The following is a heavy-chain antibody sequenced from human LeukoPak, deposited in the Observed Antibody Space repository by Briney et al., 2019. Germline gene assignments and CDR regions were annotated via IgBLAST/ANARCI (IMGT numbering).Heavy chain of an antibody. Sequence: SETLSLTCTVSGGSISSYYWSWIRQPPEKGLEWIGYIYYSGSTNYNPSLKSRVTISVDTSKNQFSLKLSSVTAADTAVYYCARGTRVGPQQPPHMDVWGKGTTVTVSS. CDR1: GGSISSYY. CDR2: IYYSGST. D-gene: IGHD6-13*01. CDR3: ARGTRVGPQQPPHMDV. J-gene: IGHJ6*03. V-gene: IGHV4-59*01.